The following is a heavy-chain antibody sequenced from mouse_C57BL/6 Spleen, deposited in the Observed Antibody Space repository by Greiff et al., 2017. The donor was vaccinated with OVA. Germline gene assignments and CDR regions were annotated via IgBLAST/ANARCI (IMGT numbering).Heavy chain of an antibody. J-gene: IGHJ2*01. Sequence: EVKLMESGEGLVKPGGSLKLSCAASGFTFSSYAMSWVRQTPEKRLVWVASISSGGDYIYYAATVKGRFTISRDNARNTLYLQMSSLKSEDTAMYYCTSGGITTVGDYWGQGTTLTVSS. CDR2: ISSGGDYI. V-gene: IGHV5-9-1*02. D-gene: IGHD1-1*01. CDR3: TSGGITTVGDY. CDR1: GFTFSSYA.